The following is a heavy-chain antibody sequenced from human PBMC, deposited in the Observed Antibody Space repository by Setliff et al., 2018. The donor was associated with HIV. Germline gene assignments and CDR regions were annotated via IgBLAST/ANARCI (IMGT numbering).Heavy chain of an antibody. V-gene: IGHV3-23*01. Sequence: QPGGSLRLSCAASGFTFSKYALSWVRQAPGKGLEWVSTISGSGDVRDYADSVKGRFTVSRDNSKDTLYLQMNSLRAEDTAVYYCAQDDGGPKIQVWFDWGQGTLVTVSS. CDR1: GFTFSKYA. CDR2: ISGSGDVR. D-gene: IGHD5-18*01. CDR3: AQDDGGPKIQVWFD. J-gene: IGHJ4*02.